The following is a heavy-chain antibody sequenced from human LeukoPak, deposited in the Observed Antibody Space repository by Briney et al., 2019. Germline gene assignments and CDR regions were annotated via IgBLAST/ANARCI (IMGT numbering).Heavy chain of an antibody. CDR3: ARHVLYDSRGYPDY. CDR1: GYRFINYW. D-gene: IGHD3-22*01. V-gene: IGHV5-51*01. Sequence: GESLKISCQGSGYRFINYWIGWVRQMPGKGVEWMGIIFLGDSDTRYSPSFQGQVAISADKSISTAYLQWSSLKACDTAMYYCARHVLYDSRGYPDYWGQGTLVTVSS. J-gene: IGHJ4*02. CDR2: IFLGDSDT.